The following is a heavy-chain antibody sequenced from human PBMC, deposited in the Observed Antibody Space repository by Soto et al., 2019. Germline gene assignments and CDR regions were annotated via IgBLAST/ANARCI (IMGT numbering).Heavy chain of an antibody. V-gene: IGHV3-30*18. D-gene: IGHD5-18*01. Sequence: QVQLVESGGGVVQPGRSLRLSCAASGFTFSSYGMHWVRQAPGKGLEWVAVISYDGSNKYYADSVKGRFTISRDNSKNTLYLQMNSLRAEDTAMYYCAKDRGTAMALSSSYHTMDVWGQGTTVTVSS. CDR3: AKDRGTAMALSSSYHTMDV. J-gene: IGHJ6*02. CDR2: ISYDGSNK. CDR1: GFTFSSYG.